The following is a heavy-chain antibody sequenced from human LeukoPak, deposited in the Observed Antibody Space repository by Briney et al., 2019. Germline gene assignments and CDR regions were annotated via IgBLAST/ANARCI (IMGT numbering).Heavy chain of an antibody. CDR3: ARRVAVTARYYFDF. J-gene: IGHJ4*02. D-gene: IGHD6-19*01. V-gene: IGHV4-34*01. CDR1: GGSFSGYY. Sequence: PSETLSLNCAVYGGSFSGYYWSWIRQPPGKGLEWIGEINHSGSTNYNPSLKSRVTISVDTSKNQFSLKLSSVTAADTAVYFCARRVAVTARYYFDFWGQGTLVTVSS. CDR2: INHSGST.